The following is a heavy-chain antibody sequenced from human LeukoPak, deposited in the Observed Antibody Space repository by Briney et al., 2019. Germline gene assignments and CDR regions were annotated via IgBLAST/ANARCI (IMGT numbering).Heavy chain of an antibody. CDR3: ARFPFFDWFRGTEYYFDY. Sequence: GGSLRLSCAASGFTFSSYWMSWVRQAPGKGLEWVANLKQDVGEKYYVDSVKGRFTISRDNAKNSLYLQMNSLRAEDTALYYCARFPFFDWFRGTEYYFDYWGQGTLVTVSS. CDR2: LKQDVGEK. CDR1: GFTFSSYW. V-gene: IGHV3-7*03. D-gene: IGHD3-9*01. J-gene: IGHJ4*02.